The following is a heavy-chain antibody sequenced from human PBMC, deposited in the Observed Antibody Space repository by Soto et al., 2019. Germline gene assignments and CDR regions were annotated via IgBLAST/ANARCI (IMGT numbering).Heavy chain of an antibody. D-gene: IGHD5-18*01. CDR1: GFTFSTYG. CDR3: ARSPAGYSYGYGANY. CDR2: IWYDGSNK. Sequence: GGSLRLSCAASGFTFSTYGMHWVRQAPGKGLEWVAVIWYDGSNKYYADSVKGRFTVSRDNSKNTLYLQMNSLRAEDTAVYYCARSPAGYSYGYGANYWGQGTLVTVSS. J-gene: IGHJ4*02. V-gene: IGHV3-33*01.